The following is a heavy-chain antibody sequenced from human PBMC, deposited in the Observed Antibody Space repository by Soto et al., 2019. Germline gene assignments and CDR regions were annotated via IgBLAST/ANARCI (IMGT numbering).Heavy chain of an antibody. J-gene: IGHJ5*02. V-gene: IGHV1-69*02. D-gene: IGHD2-21*02. CDR2: IIPILGIA. CDR3: ARNVVVTAQLDP. Sequence: GASVKVSCKASGDTFSTYTITWIRQAPGQGLEWMGRIIPILGIANYAQKFQGRVTITADKSTSTAYMELSSLRSEDTAVYYCARNVVVTAQLDPWGQGTLVTVSS. CDR1: GDTFSTYT.